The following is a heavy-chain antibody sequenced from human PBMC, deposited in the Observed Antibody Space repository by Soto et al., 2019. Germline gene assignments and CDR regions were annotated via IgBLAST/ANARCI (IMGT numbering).Heavy chain of an antibody. Sequence: EVQLLESGGGLVKPGGSLTLSCATSGFIFSNYKMNWVRQAPGKGLEWVSSISGTSSHIYYADSVKGRFTISRDNAENSLYLQMNSLRAEDTAVYYCARDPLFAGYYYYLDVWGNGTTVIVSS. D-gene: IGHD2-21*01. CDR3: ARDPLFAGYYYYLDV. CDR2: ISGTSSHI. CDR1: GFIFSNYK. J-gene: IGHJ6*03. V-gene: IGHV3-21*06.